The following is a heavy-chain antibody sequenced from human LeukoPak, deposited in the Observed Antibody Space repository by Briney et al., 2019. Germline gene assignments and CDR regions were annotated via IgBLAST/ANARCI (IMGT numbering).Heavy chain of an antibody. CDR1: GASISGRGYY. J-gene: IGHJ4*02. D-gene: IGHD1-26*01. CDR3: AKSGGYGLIDY. V-gene: IGHV4-39*01. Sequence: SETLSLTCTVSGASISGRGYYWGWIRQPPGKGLEWIGSIYSSGSTYYNASLQSRVTISIETSKNQISLRLSSVTAADTAMYYCAKSGGYGLIDYWGQGTLVTVSS. CDR2: IYSSGST.